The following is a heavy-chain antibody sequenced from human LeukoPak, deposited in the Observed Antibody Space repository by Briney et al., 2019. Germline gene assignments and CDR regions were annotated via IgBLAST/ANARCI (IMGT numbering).Heavy chain of an antibody. CDR3: AKEGSDAFDI. Sequence: GGSLRLSCAASGFTFDDYAMHWVRQAPGKGLEWVSLIRGDGSSTYYADSVKGRFTITRDNAKNSLYLQMNSLRAEDMALYYCAKEGSDAFDIWGQGTMVTVSS. CDR2: IRGDGSST. CDR1: GFTFDDYA. J-gene: IGHJ3*02. V-gene: IGHV3-43*02.